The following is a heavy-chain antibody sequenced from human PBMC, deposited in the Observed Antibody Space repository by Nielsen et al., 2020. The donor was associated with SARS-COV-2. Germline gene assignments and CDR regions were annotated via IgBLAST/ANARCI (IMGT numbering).Heavy chain of an antibody. D-gene: IGHD6-6*01. Sequence: WIHQPPGQGLERIGSTYYSGCTYYTPLLKSRFTMSVDTSMNQFSLKLSSATAADTAVYYCARHDEGANCLGWGCIAARPRDWYFDLWGRGTLVTVSS. V-gene: IGHV4-39*01. CDR3: ARHDEGANCLGWGCIAARPRDWYFDL. J-gene: IGHJ2*01. CDR2: TYYSGCT.